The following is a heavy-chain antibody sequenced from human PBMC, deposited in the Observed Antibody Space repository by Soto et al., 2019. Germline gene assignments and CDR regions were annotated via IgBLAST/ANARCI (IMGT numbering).Heavy chain of an antibody. J-gene: IGHJ6*03. Sequence: SETLSLTCTVSGGSISSSSYYWGWIRQPPGKGLEWIGSIYYSGSTYYNPSLKSRVTISVDTSKNQFSLKLSSVTAADTAVYYCARRNLGYCSGGSCYSNYYYYMDVWGKGTTVTVSS. V-gene: IGHV4-39*01. CDR3: ARRNLGYCSGGSCYSNYYYYMDV. D-gene: IGHD2-15*01. CDR1: GGSISSSSYY. CDR2: IYYSGST.